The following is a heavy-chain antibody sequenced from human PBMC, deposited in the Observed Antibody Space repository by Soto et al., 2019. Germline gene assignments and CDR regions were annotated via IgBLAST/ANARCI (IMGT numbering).Heavy chain of an antibody. D-gene: IGHD5-12*01. V-gene: IGHV4-59*01. Sequence: PSETLSLTCTVSGGSISSYYWSWIRQPPGKGLEWIGYIYYSGSTNYNPSLKSRVTISVDTSKNQFSLKLSSVTAADTAVYYCALSGYDLGSFDYWGQGTLVTVSS. CDR3: ALSGYDLGSFDY. J-gene: IGHJ4*02. CDR1: GGSISSYY. CDR2: IYYSGST.